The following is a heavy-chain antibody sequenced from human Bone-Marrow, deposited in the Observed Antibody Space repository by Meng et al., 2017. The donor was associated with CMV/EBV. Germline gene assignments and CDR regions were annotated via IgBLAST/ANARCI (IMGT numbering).Heavy chain of an antibody. CDR1: GFTFSSYA. V-gene: IGHV3-30*04. D-gene: IGHD6-13*01. CDR3: ARVAAAAGVAFDI. Sequence: GESLKISCAASGFTFSSYAMHWVRQAPGKGLEWVAVISYDGSNKYYADSVKGRFTISRDNAKNSLYLQMNSLRAEDTAVYYCARVAAAAGVAFDIWGQGTMVTVSS. J-gene: IGHJ3*02. CDR2: ISYDGSNK.